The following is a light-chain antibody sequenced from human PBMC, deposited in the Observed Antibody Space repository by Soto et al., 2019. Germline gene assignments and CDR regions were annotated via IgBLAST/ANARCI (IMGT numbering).Light chain of an antibody. V-gene: IGLV1-40*01. CDR1: SSNIGAGYD. CDR3: QSYDSSLSDSGWG. J-gene: IGLJ3*02. CDR2: GNS. Sequence: QSVLTQPPSVSGAPGQRVTISCTGSSSNIGAGYDVHWYQQLPGKAPKVLIYGNSNRPSGVPDRFSGSKSGTSASLAIAGLQAEDEADYYCQSYDSSLSDSGWGFGGGTKLTVL.